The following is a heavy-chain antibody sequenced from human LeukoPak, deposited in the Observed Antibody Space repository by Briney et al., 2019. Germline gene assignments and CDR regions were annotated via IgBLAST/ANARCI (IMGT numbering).Heavy chain of an antibody. CDR2: IYYSGST. CDR3: AREARSGIAADY. Sequence: TSETLSLTCTVSGGSISSYYWSWIRQPPGKGLEWIGYIYYSGSTNYNPSLKSRVTISVDTSKNQFSLKLSSVTAAYTAVYYCAREARSGIAADYWGQGTLVTVSS. CDR1: GGSISSYY. J-gene: IGHJ4*02. D-gene: IGHD6-13*01. V-gene: IGHV4-59*01.